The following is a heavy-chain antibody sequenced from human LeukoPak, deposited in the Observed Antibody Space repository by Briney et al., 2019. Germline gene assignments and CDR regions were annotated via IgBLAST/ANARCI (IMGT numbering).Heavy chain of an antibody. V-gene: IGHV1-69*13. D-gene: IGHD2-21*01. Sequence: SVKVSCKASGGTFSSYAISWVRQAPGQGLEWMGGIIPIFGTANYAQKFQGRVTITADESTSTAYMELSSLRSEDTAVCYCARDVDCGGDCPDWFDPWGQGTLVTVSS. CDR2: IIPIFGTA. CDR3: ARDVDCGGDCPDWFDP. CDR1: GGTFSSYA. J-gene: IGHJ5*02.